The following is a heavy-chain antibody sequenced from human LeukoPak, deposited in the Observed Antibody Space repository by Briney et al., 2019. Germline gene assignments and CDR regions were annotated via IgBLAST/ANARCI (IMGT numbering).Heavy chain of an antibody. CDR3: ARGGFEWELPRDAFDI. Sequence: ASVKVSCKASGYTFTGYYMHWVRQAPGQGLEWMGWINPNSGGTNYAQKFQGRVTMTRDTSISTAYMELSRLRSDGTAVYYCARGGFEWELPRDAFDIWGQGTMVTVSS. CDR2: INPNSGGT. V-gene: IGHV1-2*02. D-gene: IGHD1-26*01. J-gene: IGHJ3*02. CDR1: GYTFTGYY.